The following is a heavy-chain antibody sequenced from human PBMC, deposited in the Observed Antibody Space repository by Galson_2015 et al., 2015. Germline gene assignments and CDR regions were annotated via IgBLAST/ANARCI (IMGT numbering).Heavy chain of an antibody. CDR3: ARNRGYQFDY. D-gene: IGHD3-22*01. Sequence: ALRLPCAASGFTFSSYEMNWVRQAPGQGLEWVSYISGSGSTIYYADSVEGRFTISRDNAKNSLYLQMNSLRAEDTAVYYCARNRGYQFDYWGQGTLVTVSS. V-gene: IGHV3-48*03. CDR2: ISGSGSTI. CDR1: GFTFSSYE. J-gene: IGHJ4*02.